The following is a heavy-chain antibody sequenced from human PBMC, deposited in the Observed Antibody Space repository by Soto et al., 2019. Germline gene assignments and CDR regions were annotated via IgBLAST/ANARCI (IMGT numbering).Heavy chain of an antibody. V-gene: IGHV4-34*01. CDR2: INHSGST. J-gene: IGHJ6*02. CDR3: ARGLRKVRGVYYIEYYYYYGMDV. Sequence: SETLSLTCAVHGESFSGYYWSWIRQPPGKGREWIGEINHSGSTNYNPSLKSRVTISVDTSKNQFSLKLSSVTAADTAVYYCARGLRKVRGVYYIEYYYYYGMDVWGQGTTVT. CDR1: GESFSGYY. D-gene: IGHD3-10*01.